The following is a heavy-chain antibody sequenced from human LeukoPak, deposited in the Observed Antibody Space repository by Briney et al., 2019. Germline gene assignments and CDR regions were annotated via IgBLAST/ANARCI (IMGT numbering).Heavy chain of an antibody. D-gene: IGHD6-19*01. CDR3: AAPDIAVAGTSYYYYYGMDV. V-gene: IGHV1-24*01. Sequence: ASVKVSCKVSGYTLTELSMHWVRQAPGKGLEWMGGFDPEDGETIYAQKFQGRVTMTEDTSTDTAYMELSSLRSEDTAVYYCAAPDIAVAGTSYYYYYGMDVWGQGTTVTVSS. CDR1: GYTLTELS. CDR2: FDPEDGET. J-gene: IGHJ6*02.